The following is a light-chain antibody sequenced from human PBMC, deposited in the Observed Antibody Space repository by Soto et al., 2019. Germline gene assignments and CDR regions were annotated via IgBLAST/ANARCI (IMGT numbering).Light chain of an antibody. J-gene: IGKJ5*01. CDR1: QTISSW. CDR3: QQTYTTPEIT. V-gene: IGKV1-39*01. Sequence: DIQLTQSPSTLSGYVRDRVPITCLASQTISSWLAWYQQKPGKAPNLLMYGASYLKSGVPTRFSGSGSGTDFTLTISSLQPEDFAIYYCQQTYTTPEITFGQGTRLEIK. CDR2: GAS.